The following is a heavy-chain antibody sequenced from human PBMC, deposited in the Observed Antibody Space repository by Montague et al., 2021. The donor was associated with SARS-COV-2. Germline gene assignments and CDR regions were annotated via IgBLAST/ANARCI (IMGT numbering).Heavy chain of an antibody. CDR1: GGSVSSGSYY. D-gene: IGHD3-3*01. CDR2: IYYSGST. CDR3: ARDRWRITIFGVVTRYGMDV. J-gene: IGHJ6*02. Sequence: SETLSLTCTVSGGSVSSGSYYWSWIRQPPGKGLEWIGYIYYSGSTNYNPSLKSRVTISVDTSKNQFSLKLSSVTAADTAVYYCARDRWRITIFGVVTRYGMDVWGQGTTVTVPS. V-gene: IGHV4-61*01.